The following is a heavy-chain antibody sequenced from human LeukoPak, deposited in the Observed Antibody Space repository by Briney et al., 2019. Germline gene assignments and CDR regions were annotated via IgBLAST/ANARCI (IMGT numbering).Heavy chain of an antibody. CDR2: IYYSGST. D-gene: IGHD6-19*01. V-gene: IGHV4-39*07. Sequence: SETLSLTCTVSGGYISSSSYYWGWIRQPPGKGLERIGSIYYSGSTYYNPSLKSRVTISVDTSKNQFSLKLSSVTAADTAVYYCARDPSAVAGPYWGQGTLVTVSS. CDR3: ARDPSAVAGPY. J-gene: IGHJ4*02. CDR1: GGYISSSSYY.